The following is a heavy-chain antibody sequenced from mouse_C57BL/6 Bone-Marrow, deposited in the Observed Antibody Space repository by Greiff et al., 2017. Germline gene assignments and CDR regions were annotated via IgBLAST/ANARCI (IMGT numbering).Heavy chain of an antibody. D-gene: IGHD4-1*01. CDR3: ARGTGTRDYYAMDY. Sequence: VQLQQSGAELVMPGASVKLSCKASGYTFTSYWMHWVKQRPGQGLEWIGEIDPSDSYTNYNQKFKGKSTLTVDKSSSTAYMQLSSLTSEDSAVYYCARGTGTRDYYAMDYWGQGTSVTVSS. J-gene: IGHJ4*01. V-gene: IGHV1-69*01. CDR2: IDPSDSYT. CDR1: GYTFTSYW.